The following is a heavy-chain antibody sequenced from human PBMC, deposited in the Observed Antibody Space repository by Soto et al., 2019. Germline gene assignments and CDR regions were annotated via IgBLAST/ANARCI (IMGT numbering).Heavy chain of an antibody. CDR3: ARYPVGLTYPDTCEI. V-gene: IGHV3-48*02. CDR2: ISSSSRAR. J-gene: IGHJ3*02. Sequence: PGGSLILSCAASGFTFSSFSMSWVRQAPGKGLEWVSYISSSSRARYYADSVKGRFTISRDNAKSSVYLQMNSLRDEDTAIYYCARYPVGLTYPDTCEIWGQGTVVTASS. D-gene: IGHD1-26*01. CDR1: GFTFSSFS.